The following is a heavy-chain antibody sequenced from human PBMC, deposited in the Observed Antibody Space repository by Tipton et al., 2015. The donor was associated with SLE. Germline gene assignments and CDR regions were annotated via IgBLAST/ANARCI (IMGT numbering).Heavy chain of an antibody. CDR2: IHHIGGT. CDR3: ARDTAHYDSGDGAFDI. Sequence: GLVKPSETLSLTCAVYGGSTSDTNWSWIRQPPGKGLEWIGEIHHIGGTYYNPSLKSRVTISVDTSKNQFSLKLSSVTAADSAVYYCARDTAHYDSGDGAFDIWGQGTMVTVSS. J-gene: IGHJ3*02. D-gene: IGHD3-16*01. CDR1: GGSTSDTN. V-gene: IGHV4-34*09.